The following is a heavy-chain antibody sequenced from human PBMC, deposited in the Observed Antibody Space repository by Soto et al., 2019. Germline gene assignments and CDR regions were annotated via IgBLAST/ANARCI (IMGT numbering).Heavy chain of an antibody. J-gene: IGHJ4*02. CDR1: RGTFSSDA. V-gene: IGHV1-69*12. Sequence: QVQLVQSGAELKKPGSSVKVSCKASRGTFSSDAISWVRQAPGQGLEWMGGVVPIFGTANYAQKFQGRVTITADDSTSSSDMELSSLSSEATAVYYCASVDDSNYVWCQATLVTVAS. CDR2: VVPIFGTA. CDR3: ASVDDSNYV. D-gene: IGHD4-4*01.